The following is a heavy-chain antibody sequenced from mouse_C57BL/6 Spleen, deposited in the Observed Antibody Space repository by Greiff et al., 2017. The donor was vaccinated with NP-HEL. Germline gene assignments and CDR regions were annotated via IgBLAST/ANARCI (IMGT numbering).Heavy chain of an antibody. V-gene: IGHV1-22*01. Sequence: EVKLVESGPELVKPGASVKMSCKASGYTFTDYNMHWVKQSHGKSLEWIGYINPNNGGTSYNQKFKGKATLTVNKSSSTAYMELRSLTSEDSAVYYCARSREGFAYWGQGTLVTVSA. CDR3: ARSREGFAY. CDR1: GYTFTDYN. J-gene: IGHJ3*01. CDR2: INPNNGGT.